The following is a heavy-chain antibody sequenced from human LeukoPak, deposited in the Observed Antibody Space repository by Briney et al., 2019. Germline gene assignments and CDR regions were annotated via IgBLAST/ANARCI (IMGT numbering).Heavy chain of an antibody. CDR2: ISSSSNTI. J-gene: IGHJ4*02. Sequence: LSLTCAVYGGSFSGYYWSWIRQPPGKGLEWVSYISSSSNTIYYADSVEGRFTISRDNAKNSLYLQMNSLRADDTAMYYCARVYGDYFDYWGQGTLVTVSS. CDR1: GGSFSGYY. V-gene: IGHV3-11*04. D-gene: IGHD4/OR15-4a*01. CDR3: ARVYGDYFDY.